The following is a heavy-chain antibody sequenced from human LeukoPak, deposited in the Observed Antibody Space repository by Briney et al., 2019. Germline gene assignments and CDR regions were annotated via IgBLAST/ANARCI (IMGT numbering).Heavy chain of an antibody. V-gene: IGHV4-38-2*01. Sequence: GSLRLSCAASGFTFSDYYMSWIRLPPGKGLEWIGSIYHSGNTYYNPSLKSRVTLSMDTSKNQFSLKLSSVTAADTAVYYCARRIYDSRGYTFDYWGQGTLVTVSS. D-gene: IGHD3-22*01. CDR2: IYHSGNT. CDR1: GFTFSDYY. CDR3: ARRIYDSRGYTFDY. J-gene: IGHJ4*02.